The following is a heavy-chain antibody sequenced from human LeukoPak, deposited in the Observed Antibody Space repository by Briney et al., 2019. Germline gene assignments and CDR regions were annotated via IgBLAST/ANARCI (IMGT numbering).Heavy chain of an antibody. CDR1: GGSFSGYY. CDR2: INHSGST. D-gene: IGHD3-3*01. CDR3: AIGCPQRRITIFGVVIIEHWFDP. Sequence: PSETLSLTCAVYGGSFSGYYWSWIRQPPGKGLEWIGEINHSGSTNYNPSLKSRVTISVDTSKNQFSLKLSSVTAADTAVYYCAIGCPQRRITIFGVVIIEHWFDPWGQGTLVTVSS. J-gene: IGHJ5*02. V-gene: IGHV4-34*01.